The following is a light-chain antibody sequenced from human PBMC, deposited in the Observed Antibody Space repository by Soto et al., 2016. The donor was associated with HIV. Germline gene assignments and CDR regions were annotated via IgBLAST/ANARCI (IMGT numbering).Light chain of an antibody. J-gene: IGLJ3*02. CDR3: QAWDSGRV. CDR2: EDK. CDR1: KLGDKY. V-gene: IGLV3-1*01. Sequence: SYELTQPPSVSVSPGQTASITCSGDKLGDKYVCWYQQKPGQSPVLVIYEDKKRPSGIPERFSGSNSGNTATLTISGTQTMDEADYYCQAWDSGRVFSGGTKLTVL.